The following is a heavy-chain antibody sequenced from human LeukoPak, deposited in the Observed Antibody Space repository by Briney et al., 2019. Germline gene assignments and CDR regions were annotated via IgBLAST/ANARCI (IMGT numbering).Heavy chain of an antibody. CDR3: ARGNDGSGCEDY. CDR1: GVTFSRDW. J-gene: IGHJ4*02. V-gene: IGHV3-74*01. CDR2: INSDGSST. Sequence: PGRSLRLSCAASGVTFSRDWMHWVRQAPGKGLVWVSGINSDGSSTSYADSVKGRFTISRDNAKNTLYLQMTSLSAADTAVYYCARGNDGSGCEDYWGQGTLVTVSS. D-gene: IGHD6-19*01.